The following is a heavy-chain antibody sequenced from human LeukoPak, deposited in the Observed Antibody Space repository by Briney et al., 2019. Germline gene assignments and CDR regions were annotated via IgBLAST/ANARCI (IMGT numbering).Heavy chain of an antibody. CDR1: GGSFSGYY. Sequence: SSETLSLTCAVYGGSFSGYYWSWIRQPAGKGLEWIGRIYTSGSTNYNPSLKSRVTMSVDTSKNQFSLKLSSVTAADTAVYYCARGGDCSSTSCYFDYWGQGTLVTVSS. CDR2: IYTSGST. CDR3: ARGGDCSSTSCYFDY. V-gene: IGHV4-59*10. D-gene: IGHD2-2*01. J-gene: IGHJ4*02.